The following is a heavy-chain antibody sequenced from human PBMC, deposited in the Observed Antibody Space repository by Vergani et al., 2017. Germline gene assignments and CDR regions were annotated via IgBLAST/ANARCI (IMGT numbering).Heavy chain of an antibody. CDR2: IWYDGSNK. V-gene: IGHV3-33*06. D-gene: IGHD3-22*01. CDR1: GFTFSSYG. Sequence: QVQLVESGGGVVQPGRSLRLSCAASGFTFSSYGMHWVRQAPGKGLEWVAVIWYDGSNKYYADSVKGRFTISRDNSKNTLYLQMNSLRAEDTAVYYCAKVANYYDSSGYRTAYDYWGQGTLVTVSS. CDR3: AKVANYYDSSGYRTAYDY. J-gene: IGHJ4*02.